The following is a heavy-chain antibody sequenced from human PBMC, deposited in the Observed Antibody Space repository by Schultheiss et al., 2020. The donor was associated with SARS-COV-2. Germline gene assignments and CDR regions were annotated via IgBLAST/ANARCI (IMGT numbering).Heavy chain of an antibody. V-gene: IGHV2-70*01. D-gene: IGHD3-22*01. CDR1: GFSLSNARMG. CDR3: ARIRSYYDSSGYYYYYYGMDV. Sequence: SGPTLVKPTETLTLTCTVSGFSLSNARMGVSWIRQPPGKALEWLAHIDWDDDKYYSTSLKTRLTISKDTSKNQVVLTMTNMDPVDTATYYCARIRSYYDSSGYYYYYYGMDVWGQGTTVTVSS. J-gene: IGHJ6*02. CDR2: IDWDDDK.